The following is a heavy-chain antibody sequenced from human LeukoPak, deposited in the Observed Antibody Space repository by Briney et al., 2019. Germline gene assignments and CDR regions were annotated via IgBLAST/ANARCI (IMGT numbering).Heavy chain of an antibody. CDR2: IRNKANSYTT. CDR3: ARRVFGGNCYYDY. CDR1: GFTFSDHY. D-gene: IGHD4-23*01. Sequence: PGGSLRLSCAASGFTFSDHYMDWVRQAPGKGRERVGSIRNKANSYTTDYAASVKGRFTISRDDSKNSLYLQMNSLKTEDTAVYYCARRVFGGNCYYDYWGQGALVTVSS. V-gene: IGHV3-72*01. J-gene: IGHJ4*02.